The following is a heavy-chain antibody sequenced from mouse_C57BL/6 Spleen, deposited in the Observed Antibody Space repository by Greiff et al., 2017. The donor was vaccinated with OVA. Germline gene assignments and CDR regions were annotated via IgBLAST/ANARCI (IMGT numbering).Heavy chain of an antibody. CDR2: IRLKSDNYAT. Sequence: DVHLVESGGGLVQPGGSMKLSCVASGFTFSNYWMNWVRQSPEKGLEWVAQIRLKSDNYATHYAESVKGRFTISRDDSKSSVYLQMNNLRAEDTGIYYCTCPLWYGSSYGYFDVWGTGTTVTVSS. CDR1: GFTFSNYW. J-gene: IGHJ1*03. D-gene: IGHD1-1*01. CDR3: TCPLWYGSSYGYFDV. V-gene: IGHV6-3*01.